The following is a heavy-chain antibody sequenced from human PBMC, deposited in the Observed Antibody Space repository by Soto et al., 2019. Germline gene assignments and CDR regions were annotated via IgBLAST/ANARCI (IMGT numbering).Heavy chain of an antibody. D-gene: IGHD5-18*01. V-gene: IGHV4-61*01. J-gene: IGHJ4*02. CDR3: ARDSTYTAMFDY. Sequence: KSSETLSLTCTVSGGSVSSGSYYWSWIRQPPGKGLEWIGYIYYGGSTNYNPSLKSRVTISVDTSKNQFSLKLSSVTAADTAVYYCARDSTYTAMFDYWGQGTLVTVSS. CDR2: IYYGGST. CDR1: GGSVSSGSYY.